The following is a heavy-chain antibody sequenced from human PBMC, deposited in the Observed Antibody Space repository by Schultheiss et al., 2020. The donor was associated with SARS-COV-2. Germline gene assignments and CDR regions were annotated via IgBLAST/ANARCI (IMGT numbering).Heavy chain of an antibody. CDR3: ARSGSGGWLNPFHS. D-gene: IGHD6-19*01. Sequence: GGSLRLSCAASGFPFSDYYMTWLRQAPGKGLEWVSSIGTTDTYTNYVDSVKGRFTISRDNVKNSLYLQMNSLRAEDTAVYYCARSGSGGWLNPFHSWGQGILVTVSS. V-gene: IGHV3-11*03. CDR1: GFPFSDYY. J-gene: IGHJ4*02. CDR2: IGTTDTYT.